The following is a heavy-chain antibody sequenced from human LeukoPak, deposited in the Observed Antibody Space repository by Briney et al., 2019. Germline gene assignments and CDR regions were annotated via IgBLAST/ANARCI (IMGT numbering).Heavy chain of an antibody. D-gene: IGHD2-21*01. CDR1: GFTVSNKY. V-gene: IGHV3-23*01. Sequence: GGSLRLSCAASGFTVSNKYMSWVRQAPGKGLEWVSTISGSGDTTYYADSVKGRFTISRDNSKNTLYLHMNSLRAEDTAVYYCAKGGVVRIYDWGQGTLVTVSS. CDR2: ISGSGDTT. J-gene: IGHJ4*02. CDR3: AKGGVVRIYD.